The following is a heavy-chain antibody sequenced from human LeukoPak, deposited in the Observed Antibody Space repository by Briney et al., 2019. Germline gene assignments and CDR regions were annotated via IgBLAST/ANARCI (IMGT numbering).Heavy chain of an antibody. CDR3: AGMRITTPTVRTLDY. D-gene: IGHD1-14*01. CDR2: IYYTGST. CDR1: GGSMSTYY. Sequence: SETLSLTCTVSGGSMSTYYWTWLRQPPGKGLEWIGFIYYTGSTNYNPSLKSRVTISVDTSKNQFSLKLSSVTAADTAVYYCAGMRITTPTVRTLDYWGQGTLVTVSS. V-gene: IGHV4-59*01. J-gene: IGHJ4*02.